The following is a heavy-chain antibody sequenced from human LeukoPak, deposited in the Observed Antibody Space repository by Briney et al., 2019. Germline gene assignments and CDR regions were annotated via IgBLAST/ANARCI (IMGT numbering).Heavy chain of an antibody. CDR3: AKVRMYSSGWYDY. J-gene: IGHJ4*02. CDR2: ISGSGGST. V-gene: IGHV3-23*01. Sequence: GGSLRLSCAASGFTVSSNYMSWVRQAPGKGLEWVSAISGSGGSTYYADSVKGRFTISRDNSKSTLYLQMNSLRAEDTAVYYCAKVRMYSSGWYDYWGQGTLVTVSS. D-gene: IGHD6-19*01. CDR1: GFTVSSNY.